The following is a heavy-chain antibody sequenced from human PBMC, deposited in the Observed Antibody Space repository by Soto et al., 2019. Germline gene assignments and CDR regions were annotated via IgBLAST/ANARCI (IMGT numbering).Heavy chain of an antibody. J-gene: IGHJ4*02. V-gene: IGHV4-4*07. CDR3: AREGSYSAYNFSHGIQLWSFDF. CDR1: GGSINTFY. D-gene: IGHD5-12*01. CDR2: IFSSGST. Sequence: QVRLQESGPGLLKPSETLSLTCTVSGGSINTFYWSWVRQPAGKGLEWIGRIFSSGSTSFNPSLESRVAMSVDTAKNHFSLNLSSVTAADMAVYYCAREGSYSAYNFSHGIQLWSFDFWGQGELGTVSS.